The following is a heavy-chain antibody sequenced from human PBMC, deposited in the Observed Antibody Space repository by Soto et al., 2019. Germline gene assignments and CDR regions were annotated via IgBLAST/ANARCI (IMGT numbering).Heavy chain of an antibody. Sequence: QVQLVESGGGVVQPGRSLRLSCAASGFTFSSYAMHWVRQAPGKGLEWGAVISYDGSNKYYADSVKGRFTISRDNSKNTLYLQMHSLRAEDTAVYYCARPTRAIAAAGLYYYYGMDVWGQGTTVTVSS. D-gene: IGHD6-13*01. CDR3: ARPTRAIAAAGLYYYYGMDV. CDR1: GFTFSSYA. CDR2: ISYDGSNK. V-gene: IGHV3-30-3*01. J-gene: IGHJ6*02.